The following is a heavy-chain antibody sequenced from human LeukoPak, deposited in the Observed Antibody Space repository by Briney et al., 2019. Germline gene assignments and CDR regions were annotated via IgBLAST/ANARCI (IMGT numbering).Heavy chain of an antibody. CDR1: GGSISSYY. CDR3: ARSQGGYDLVDYFDY. Sequence: SETLSLTCTVSGGSISSYYWSWIRQPPGKGLEWIGYIYYSGSTNYNPSLKSRVTISVDTSKNQFSLKLSSVTAADTAVYYCARSQGGYDLVDYFDYWGQGTLVTVSS. V-gene: IGHV4-59*08. D-gene: IGHD5-12*01. J-gene: IGHJ4*02. CDR2: IYYSGST.